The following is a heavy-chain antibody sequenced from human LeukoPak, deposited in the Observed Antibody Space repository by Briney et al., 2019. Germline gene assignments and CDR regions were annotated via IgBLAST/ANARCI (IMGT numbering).Heavy chain of an antibody. CDR2: IYYSGST. D-gene: IGHD3-3*01. CDR1: GGSISSYY. CDR3: ARHSYDFWSGYTYYYDY. Sequence: SETLSLTCTVSGGSISSYYWSWIRQPPGKGLEWIGYIYYSGSTNYNPSLKSRVTISVDTSKNQFSLKLSSVTAADTAVYYCARHSYDFWSGYTYYYDYWGQGTLVTVSS. J-gene: IGHJ4*02. V-gene: IGHV4-59*08.